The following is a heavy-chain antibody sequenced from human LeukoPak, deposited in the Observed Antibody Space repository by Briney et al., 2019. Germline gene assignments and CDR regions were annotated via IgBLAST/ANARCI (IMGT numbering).Heavy chain of an antibody. CDR1: GGSISSSSYY. J-gene: IGHJ4*02. CDR3: ARAYSSSWYYFDY. Sequence: SETLSLTCTVSGGSISSSSYYWGWIRQPPGKGLEWIGSIYYSGSTYYNPSLKSRVTITVDTSKNQFSLKLSSVTAADTAVYYCARAYSSSWYYFDYWGQGTLVTVSS. CDR2: IYYSGST. D-gene: IGHD6-13*01. V-gene: IGHV4-39*01.